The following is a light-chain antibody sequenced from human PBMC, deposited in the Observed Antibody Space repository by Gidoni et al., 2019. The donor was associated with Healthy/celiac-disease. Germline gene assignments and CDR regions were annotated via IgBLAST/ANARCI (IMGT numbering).Light chain of an antibody. CDR1: SSNIGSNT. CDR3: AAWDDSLNGYVV. J-gene: IGLJ2*01. Sequence: QSVLTQPHSASGTPGTRVTISCSGSSSNIGSNTVNWYQQLPGTAPKLLIYSNNQRPSGVPDRFSGSKSGTSASLAISGLQSEDEADYYCAAWDDSLNGYVVFGGGTKLTVL. CDR2: SNN. V-gene: IGLV1-44*01.